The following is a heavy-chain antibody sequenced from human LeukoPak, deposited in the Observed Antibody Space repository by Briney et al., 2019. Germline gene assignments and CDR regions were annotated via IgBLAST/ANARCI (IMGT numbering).Heavy chain of an antibody. J-gene: IGHJ4*02. V-gene: IGHV3-33*01. CDR2: ICYDGSNK. CDR3: ARGGFGTAMVTTPFDY. D-gene: IGHD5-18*01. CDR1: GFTFSSYG. Sequence: GGSLRLSCAASGFTFSSYGMHWVRQAPGKGLEWVAVICYDGSNKYYADSVKGRFTISRDNSKNTLYLQMNSLRAEDTAVYYCARGGFGTAMVTTPFDYWGQGTLVTVSS.